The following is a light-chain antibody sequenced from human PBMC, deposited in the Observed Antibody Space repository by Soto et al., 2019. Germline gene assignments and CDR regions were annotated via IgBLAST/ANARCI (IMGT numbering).Light chain of an antibody. J-gene: IGLJ6*01. Sequence: QSALTQPASVSGSPGQSITVSCTGTNTDVGGYNYVSWYQHRPGKAPRLMIYEVRNRLSGVSNRFSGSKSGNTASLTISGLQSEDEADYYCTSYTPTGALVFGSGTKVT. CDR1: NTDVGGYNY. CDR2: EVR. CDR3: TSYTPTGALV. V-gene: IGLV2-14*01.